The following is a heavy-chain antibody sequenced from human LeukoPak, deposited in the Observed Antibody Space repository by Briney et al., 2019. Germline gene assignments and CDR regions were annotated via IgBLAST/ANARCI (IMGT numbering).Heavy chain of an antibody. CDR1: GFTFSNAW. Sequence: SGGSLRLSCAASGFTFSNAWMSWVRQAPGKGLEWVGRIKSKTDGGTTDYAAPVKGRFTISRDDSKNTLYLQMNSLKTEDTAVHYCTTDSPPRIAAAGTQFDYWGQGTLVTVSS. J-gene: IGHJ4*02. D-gene: IGHD6-13*01. CDR3: TTDSPPRIAAAGTQFDY. V-gene: IGHV3-15*01. CDR2: IKSKTDGGTT.